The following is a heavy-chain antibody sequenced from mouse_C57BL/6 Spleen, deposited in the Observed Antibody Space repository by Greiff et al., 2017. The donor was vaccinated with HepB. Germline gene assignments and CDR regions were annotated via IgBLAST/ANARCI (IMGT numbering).Heavy chain of an antibody. CDR3: SRSGTEDAMDY. Sequence: EVQLQQSGPELVKPGASVKISCKASGYTFTDYYMNWVKQSHGKSLEWIGDINPNNGGTSYNQKFKGKATLTVDKSSSTVYMELRSLTSEDSAVYYCSRSGTEDAMDYWGQGTSVTVSS. V-gene: IGHV1-26*01. CDR1: GYTFTDYY. J-gene: IGHJ4*01. CDR2: INPNNGGT. D-gene: IGHD3-1*01.